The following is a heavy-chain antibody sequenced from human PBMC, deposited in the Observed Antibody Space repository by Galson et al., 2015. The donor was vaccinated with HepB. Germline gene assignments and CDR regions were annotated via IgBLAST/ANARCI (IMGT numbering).Heavy chain of an antibody. V-gene: IGHV3-15*01. CDR3: TKQVRWEESGGDN. Sequence: SLRLSCAASGFNFINAWMGWVRQAQGKGLEWVGRIKSKSDGGTSDCAAPVKGRFTISRDDSENTLYLQMDSLKTEDTAVYYCTKQVRWEESGGDNWGQGTLVTVSS. D-gene: IGHD1-26*01. CDR2: IKSKSDGGTS. J-gene: IGHJ4*02. CDR1: GFNFINAW.